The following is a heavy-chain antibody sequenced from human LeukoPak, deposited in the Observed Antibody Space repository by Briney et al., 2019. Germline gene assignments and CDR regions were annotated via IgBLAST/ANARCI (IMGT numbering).Heavy chain of an antibody. CDR3: AKDRTRQAY. Sequence: GGSLRLSCAASGFTFSNYWMSWVRQTPGKGLEWVANIKEDGSDKYYVDTLKGRFTISRDNAKNSLYLQMNSLRAEDTAVYYCAKDRTRQAYWGQGTLVTVSS. J-gene: IGHJ4*02. V-gene: IGHV3-7*03. CDR2: IKEDGSDK. CDR1: GFTFSNYW. D-gene: IGHD3-3*01.